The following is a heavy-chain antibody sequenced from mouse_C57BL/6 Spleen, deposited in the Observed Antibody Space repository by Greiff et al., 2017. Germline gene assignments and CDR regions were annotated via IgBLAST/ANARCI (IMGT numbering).Heavy chain of an antibody. CDR2: ILPGSGST. J-gene: IGHJ3*01. D-gene: IGHD2-12*01. CDR3: STYSDGFAY. V-gene: IGHV1-9*01. Sequence: VQLQQSGAELMKPGASVKLSCKASGYTFTGYWIEWVKQRPGHGLEWIGEILPGSGSTNYNEKFKGKATFTADTSSITAYMQHSCLTAEDSAIYYCSTYSDGFAYWGQWSLVTVSA. CDR1: GYTFTGYW.